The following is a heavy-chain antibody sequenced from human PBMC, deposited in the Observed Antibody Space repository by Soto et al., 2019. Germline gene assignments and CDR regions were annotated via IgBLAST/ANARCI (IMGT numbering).Heavy chain of an antibody. Sequence: EVQLVESGGGLVKPGGSLRLSCAASGFTFSSYSMNWVRQAPGKGLEWVSSISSSSSYIYYADSVKGRFTISRDNAKNSLYLQMNSLRAEDTAVYYCAREYCSGGSCYDPNYYYYGMDVW. CDR1: GFTFSSYS. D-gene: IGHD2-15*01. CDR2: ISSSSSYI. CDR3: AREYCSGGSCYDPNYYYYGMDV. J-gene: IGHJ6*01. V-gene: IGHV3-21*01.